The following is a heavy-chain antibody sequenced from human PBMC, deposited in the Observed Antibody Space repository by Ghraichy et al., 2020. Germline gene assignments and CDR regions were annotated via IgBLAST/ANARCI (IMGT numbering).Heavy chain of an antibody. V-gene: IGHV3-23*01. D-gene: IGHD3-3*01. CDR3: VKTFGDSGVVGHIFDP. Sequence: GESLNISCAVSGITFDKSSMSWVRQAPGKGLQWVSGISASGAVAYYADSVKGRFTISRDNVKNILFLEMSGLRADDTATYYCVKTFGDSGVVGHIFDPWGQGTLVTVSS. CDR1: GITFDKSS. CDR2: ISASGAVA. J-gene: IGHJ5*02.